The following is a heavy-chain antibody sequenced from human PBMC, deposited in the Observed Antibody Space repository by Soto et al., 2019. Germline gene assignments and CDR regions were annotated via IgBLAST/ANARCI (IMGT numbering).Heavy chain of an antibody. CDR1: GDIFDNYA. Sequence: SVKVSCKASGDIFDNYAISWVRQAPGQGLEWLGGISPVIGTTHYAQRFQGRLTITADRSTMATYMELSGLKSEDTAIYFCARDYSGYDPALNRFDPWGQGTLVTVSS. CDR3: ARDYSGYDPALNRFDP. V-gene: IGHV1-69*06. CDR2: ISPVIGTT. D-gene: IGHD5-12*01. J-gene: IGHJ5*02.